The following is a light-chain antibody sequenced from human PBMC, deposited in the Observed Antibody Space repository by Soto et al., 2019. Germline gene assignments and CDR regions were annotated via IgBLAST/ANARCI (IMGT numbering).Light chain of an antibody. J-gene: IGLJ3*02. V-gene: IGLV1-44*01. CDR2: ADN. CDR1: TSNIGSNI. Sequence: QSGLSQPPSASGTPGQRVTISCSGRTSNIGSNIVSWYQQLPGTAPKLVIFADNQRPSGVPDRFSGFKSGTSASLAINGLQSEDEADYYCAAWDDRLRGHEEFGGGTKLTVL. CDR3: AAWDDRLRGHEE.